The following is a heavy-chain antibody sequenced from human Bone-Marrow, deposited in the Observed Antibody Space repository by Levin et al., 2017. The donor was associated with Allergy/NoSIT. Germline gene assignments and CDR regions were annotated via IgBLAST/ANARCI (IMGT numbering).Heavy chain of an antibody. Sequence: ASVKVSCTVSGYSITELSMHWMRQAPGKGLDWMGGFDPEDGETVYAQKFQGRVTMTEDTSTDTAFMELSSLRSEDTAVYYCVRYGDYVDAFDIWGQGTMVTVSS. CDR3: VRYGDYVDAFDI. V-gene: IGHV1-24*01. CDR1: GYSITELS. CDR2: FDPEDGET. J-gene: IGHJ3*02. D-gene: IGHD4-17*01.